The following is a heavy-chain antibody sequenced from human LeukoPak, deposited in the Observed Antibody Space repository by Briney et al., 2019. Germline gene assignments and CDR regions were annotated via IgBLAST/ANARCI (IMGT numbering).Heavy chain of an antibody. J-gene: IGHJ4*02. V-gene: IGHV4-39*01. CDR3: ARQFLGYNEG. CDR1: GGSISSSSYY. Sequence: SETLSLTCTVSGGSISSSSYYWGWIRQPPGKGLEWIGSIYYSGSTYYNPSLKSRVTISVDTSKNQFSLKLSSVTAADTAVYYCARQFLGYNEGWGQGTLVTVSS. CDR2: IYYSGST. D-gene: IGHD1-14*01.